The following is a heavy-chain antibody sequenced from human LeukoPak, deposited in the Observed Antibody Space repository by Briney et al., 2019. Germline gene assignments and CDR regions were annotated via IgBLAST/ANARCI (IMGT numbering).Heavy chain of an antibody. CDR1: GGSISSYY. CDR2: IYTSGST. Sequence: SETLSLTCTVSGGSISSYYWSWIRQPAGKGLEWIGRIYTSGSTNYNPSLKSRVTMSVDTSKNQFSLKLSSVTAADTAVYYCARVSYYYDSSGYSYYFDYWGQGTLVTVSS. V-gene: IGHV4-4*07. J-gene: IGHJ4*02. D-gene: IGHD3-22*01. CDR3: ARVSYYYDSSGYSYYFDY.